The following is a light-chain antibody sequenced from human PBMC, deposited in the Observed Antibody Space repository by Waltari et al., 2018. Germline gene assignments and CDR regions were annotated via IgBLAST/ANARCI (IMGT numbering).Light chain of an antibody. V-gene: IGKV3-15*01. Sequence: VVTQSPAPRTVSPGERFALSCRPSQTVGTSLARYQQKPGQTPTPLIFGAYSRASGVPARFSGSGSGTDFTLAISSLQSEDFAVYYCQQYEDWPRHSFGGGTKVQIE. CDR1: QTVGTS. J-gene: IGKJ4*01. CDR2: GAY. CDR3: QQYEDWPRHS.